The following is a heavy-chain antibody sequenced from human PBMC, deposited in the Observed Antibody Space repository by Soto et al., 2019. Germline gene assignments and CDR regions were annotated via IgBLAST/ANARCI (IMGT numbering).Heavy chain of an antibody. CDR2: IIPIFGTA. CDR3: AREGIVVVPAAIRPYYYYYGMDV. CDR1: GGTFSSYA. V-gene: IGHV1-69*13. D-gene: IGHD2-2*01. J-gene: IGHJ6*02. Sequence: WASVKVSCKASGGTFSSYAISWVRQAPGQGLEWMGGIIPIFGTANYAQKFQGRVTITADESTSTAYMELSSLRSEDTAVYYCAREGIVVVPAAIRPYYYYYGMDVWGQGTTVTVSS.